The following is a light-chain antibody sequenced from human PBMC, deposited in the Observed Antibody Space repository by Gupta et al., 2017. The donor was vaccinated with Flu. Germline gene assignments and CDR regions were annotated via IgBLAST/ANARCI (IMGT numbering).Light chain of an antibody. CDR3: QVWDSSTGV. CDR1: YIGSKN. J-gene: IGLJ3*02. CDR2: RDS. Sequence: SYEPTQPLSVSVALGQTARITCGGNYIGSKNVRWYQQKPGQAPLLVIYRDSNRPAGIPERFSGSNSGNTATLTINRAQAGDEDYYYCQVWDSSTGVFGGGTKLTVL. V-gene: IGLV3-9*01.